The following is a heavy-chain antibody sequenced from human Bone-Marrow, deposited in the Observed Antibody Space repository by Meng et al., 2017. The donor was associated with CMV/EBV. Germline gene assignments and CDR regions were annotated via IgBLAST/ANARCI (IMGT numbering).Heavy chain of an antibody. J-gene: IGHJ5*02. CDR1: GYTFINYD. Sequence: ASVKVSCKASGYTFINYDINWVRQAPGQGLEWMGWISAYNGHTNYAQKLQGRVTMTTDTSTSTAYMELRSLRSDDTAVYYCARMNYYDSSGSGWFDPWGQGTLVTVSS. V-gene: IGHV1-18*01. D-gene: IGHD3-22*01. CDR3: ARMNYYDSSGSGWFDP. CDR2: ISAYNGHT.